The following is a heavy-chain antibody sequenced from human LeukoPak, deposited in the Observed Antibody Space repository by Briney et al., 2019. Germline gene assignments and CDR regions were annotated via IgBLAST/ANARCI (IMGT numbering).Heavy chain of an antibody. CDR3: AREFRTDYGDLYYFDY. CDR2: INHSGST. J-gene: IGHJ4*02. D-gene: IGHD4-17*01. Sequence: SETLSLTCAVYGGSFSGYYWSWIRQPPGKGLEWIGEINHSGSTNYNPSLKSRVTISVDTSKNQFSLKLSSVTAADTAVYYCAREFRTDYGDLYYFDYWGQGTLVSVSS. V-gene: IGHV4-34*01. CDR1: GGSFSGYY.